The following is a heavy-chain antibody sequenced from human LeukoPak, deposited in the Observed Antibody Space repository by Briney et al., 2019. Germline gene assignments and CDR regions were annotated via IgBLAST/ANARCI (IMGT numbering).Heavy chain of an antibody. CDR2: IYTSGST. Sequence: PSETLSLTCTVSGGSISSYYWSWIRQPPGKGLEWIGYIYTSGSTNYNPSLKSRVTISVDTSKNQFSLKLSSVTAADTAVYYCARRGAGGYNPFDYWGRGTLVTVSS. J-gene: IGHJ4*02. D-gene: IGHD5-24*01. CDR1: GGSISSYY. V-gene: IGHV4-4*09. CDR3: ARRGAGGYNPFDY.